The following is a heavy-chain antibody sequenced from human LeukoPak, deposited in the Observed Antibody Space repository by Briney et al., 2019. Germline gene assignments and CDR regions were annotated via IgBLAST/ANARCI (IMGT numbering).Heavy chain of an antibody. CDR1: GGSISSYY. CDR3: ARACSGGSCYFDY. V-gene: IGHV4-59*12. Sequence: SETLSLTCTVSGGSISSYYWSWIRQPPGKGLEWIGEIYHSGSTNYNPSLKSRVTISVDKSKNQFSLKLSSVTAADTAIYYCARACSGGSCYFDYWGQGTLVTVSS. CDR2: IYHSGST. D-gene: IGHD2-15*01. J-gene: IGHJ4*02.